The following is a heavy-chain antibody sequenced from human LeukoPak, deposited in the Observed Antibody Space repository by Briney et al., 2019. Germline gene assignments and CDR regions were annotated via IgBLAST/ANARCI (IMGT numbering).Heavy chain of an antibody. J-gene: IGHJ6*03. Sequence: PSETLSLTCTVSGGSISSSSYYWGWIRQPPGKGLEWIGSIYYSGSTYYNPSLKSRVTISVDTSKNQFSLKLSSVTAADTAVYYCARETTSPYYYYYMDVWGKGTTVTVSS. CDR1: GGSISSSSYY. D-gene: IGHD1-1*01. CDR2: IYYSGST. V-gene: IGHV4-39*07. CDR3: ARETTSPYYYYYMDV.